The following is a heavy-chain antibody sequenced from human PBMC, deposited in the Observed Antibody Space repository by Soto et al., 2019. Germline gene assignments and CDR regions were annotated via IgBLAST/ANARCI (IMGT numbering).Heavy chain of an antibody. J-gene: IGHJ6*03. Sequence: SETLSLTCTVSGGSISSYYWSWIRQPPGKGLEWIGYIYYSGSTNYNPSLKSRVTISVDTSKNQFSLKLSSVTAADTAVYYCARAGGEDGYYYMDVWGKGTTVTVSS. CDR1: GGSISSYY. D-gene: IGHD3-10*01. V-gene: IGHV4-59*01. CDR2: IYYSGST. CDR3: ARAGGEDGYYYMDV.